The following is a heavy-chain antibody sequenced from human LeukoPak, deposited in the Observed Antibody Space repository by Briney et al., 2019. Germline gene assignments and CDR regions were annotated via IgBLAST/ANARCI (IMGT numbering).Heavy chain of an antibody. CDR1: GGSISPYF. CDR3: ARDDYRGVTNFDP. J-gene: IGHJ5*02. V-gene: IGHV4-59*01. CDR2: ISYTGST. Sequence: SETLSLTCTVCGGSISPYFWIWMRQPPGRGLEWIGYISYTGSTNYNPSLKSRVTISVDTSKNQFSLQLTSVTAADTAVYYCARDDYRGVTNFDPWGQGTLVTVSS. D-gene: IGHD3-10*01.